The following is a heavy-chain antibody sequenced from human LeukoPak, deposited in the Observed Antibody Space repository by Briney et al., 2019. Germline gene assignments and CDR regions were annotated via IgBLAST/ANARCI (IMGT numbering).Heavy chain of an antibody. J-gene: IGHJ4*02. D-gene: IGHD2-2*01. CDR3: AGLVVTAANFDY. V-gene: IGHV4-31*03. Sequence: PSETLSLTCNVSGYSISSGGYYWSWIRQHPGKGLEWIGYIYHSGSTYYNPSLKSRVTISVDTSKNQFSLKLSSVTAADTAVYYCAGLVVTAANFDYWGQGTLVTVSS. CDR1: GYSISSGGYY. CDR2: IYHSGST.